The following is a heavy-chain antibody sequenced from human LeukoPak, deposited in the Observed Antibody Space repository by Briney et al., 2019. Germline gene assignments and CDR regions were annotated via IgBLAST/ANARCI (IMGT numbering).Heavy chain of an antibody. V-gene: IGHV3-30*18. D-gene: IGHD5-18*01. CDR2: ISYDGSNK. Sequence: GGSLRLSCAASGFTFSSYGMHWARQAPGKGLEWVAVISYDGSNKYYADSVKGRFTISRDNSKNTLYLQMNSLRAEDTAVYYCAKDSSDRAIYYFDYWGQGTLVTVSS. CDR3: AKDSSDRAIYYFDY. CDR1: GFTFSSYG. J-gene: IGHJ4*02.